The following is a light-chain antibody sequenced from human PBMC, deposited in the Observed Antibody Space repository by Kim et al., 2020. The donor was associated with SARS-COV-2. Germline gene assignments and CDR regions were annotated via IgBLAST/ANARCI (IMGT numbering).Light chain of an antibody. CDR1: SLRIYY. J-gene: IGLJ2*01. CDR2: GKN. CDR3: NSRDTTGNHVV. V-gene: IGLV3-19*01. Sequence: ALGQTVKITCQGDSLRIYYANWYQQKPGQTPKLVVYGKNNRPSGIPDRFSGSSSGNTASLTITGSQAEDEADYYCNSRDTTGNHVVFGAGTRVTVL.